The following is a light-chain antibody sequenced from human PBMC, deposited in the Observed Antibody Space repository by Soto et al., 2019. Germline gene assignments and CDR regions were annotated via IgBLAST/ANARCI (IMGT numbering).Light chain of an antibody. CDR2: LGS. Sequence: DIVMTQSPLSLPVTPGEPASISCRSSQSLLHGNGYNYLDWYLQKPGQSPQLLIYLGSNRASGVPDRFSGSGSGTDFTLKISRVEAEDVGVYYCMQALHTPRTFGQGTKVEIK. V-gene: IGKV2-28*01. CDR3: MQALHTPRT. J-gene: IGKJ1*01. CDR1: QSLLHGNGYNY.